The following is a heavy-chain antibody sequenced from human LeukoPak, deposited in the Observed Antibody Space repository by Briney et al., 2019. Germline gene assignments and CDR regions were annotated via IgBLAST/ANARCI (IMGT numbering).Heavy chain of an antibody. CDR1: GGSISSYY. Sequence: PSETLSLTCTVSGGSISSYYWSWIRQPPGKGLEWIGYIYYGGSTNYNPSLKSRVTISVDTSKNQFSLKLSSVTAADTAVYYCARQDGYCSGGSCYSRHYGMDVWGQGTTVTVSS. J-gene: IGHJ6*02. CDR2: IYYGGST. CDR3: ARQDGYCSGGSCYSRHYGMDV. D-gene: IGHD2-15*01. V-gene: IGHV4-59*01.